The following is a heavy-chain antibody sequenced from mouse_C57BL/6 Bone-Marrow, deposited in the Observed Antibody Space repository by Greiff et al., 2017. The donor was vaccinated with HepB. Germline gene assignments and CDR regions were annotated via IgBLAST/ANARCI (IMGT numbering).Heavy chain of an antibody. Sequence: EVKLMESGGGLVQSGRSLRLSCATSGFTFSDFYMEWVRQAPGKGLEWIAASRNKANDYTTEYSASVKGRFIVSRDTSQSILYLQMNALRAEDTAIYYCARDGGSSYDWYFDVWGTGTTVTVSS. CDR2: SRNKANDYTT. CDR1: GFTFSDFY. CDR3: ARDGGSSYDWYFDV. J-gene: IGHJ1*03. D-gene: IGHD1-1*01. V-gene: IGHV7-1*01.